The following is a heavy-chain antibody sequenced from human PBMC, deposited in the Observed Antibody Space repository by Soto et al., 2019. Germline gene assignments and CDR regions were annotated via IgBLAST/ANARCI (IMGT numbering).Heavy chain of an antibody. CDR3: AREGGSYDSGGYLIRGAFDX. J-gene: IGHJ3*02. Sequence: PSDTLSLTFSVSGDSISRIDYYWTWIRQHPDKGLEWIGNIYFRGNTYYSPSLESRLTISVDTSKNQFSLKLTSVTAADTALYYCAREGGSYDSGGYLIRGAFDXWGQVTSVTVS. CDR1: GDSISRIDYY. CDR2: IYFRGNT. D-gene: IGHD3-22*01. V-gene: IGHV4-31*03.